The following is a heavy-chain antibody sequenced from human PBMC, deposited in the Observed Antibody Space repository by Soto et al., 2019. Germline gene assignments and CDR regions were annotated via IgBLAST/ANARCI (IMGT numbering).Heavy chain of an antibody. V-gene: IGHV4-30-2*02. J-gene: IGHJ4*02. CDR2: IYHSGGT. CDR1: GGSISSGGYS. Sequence: PSETLSLTCAVSGGSISSGGYSWRWIRQPPGKGLEWIGYIYHSGGTNYNPSLKSRVTLSVDTSKNQFSLKLSSVTAADTAVYYCASQYYYDSSGSQTFDYWGQGTQVTVSS. D-gene: IGHD3-22*01. CDR3: ASQYYYDSSGSQTFDY.